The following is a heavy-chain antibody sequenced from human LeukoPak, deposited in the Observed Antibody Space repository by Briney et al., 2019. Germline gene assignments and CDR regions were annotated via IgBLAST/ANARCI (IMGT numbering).Heavy chain of an antibody. J-gene: IGHJ4*02. CDR1: GGSISSYY. CDR2: IYYSGST. Sequence: SETLSLTCTVSGGSISSYYWSWIRQPPGKGLEWIGYIYYSGSTNYNPSLKSRVTISVDTSKNQFSLKLSSVTAADTAVYYCATTGGEGNFDNWGQGALVTVSS. V-gene: IGHV4-59*01. CDR3: ATTGGEGNFDN. D-gene: IGHD3-16*01.